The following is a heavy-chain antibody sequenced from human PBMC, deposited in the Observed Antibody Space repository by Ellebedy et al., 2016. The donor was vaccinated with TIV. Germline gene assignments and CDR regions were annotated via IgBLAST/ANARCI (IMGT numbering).Heavy chain of an antibody. V-gene: IGHV3-30-3*01. J-gene: IGHJ4*02. CDR1: GFALPSHA. CDR2: ISYDGNYK. D-gene: IGHD4-17*01. Sequence: PGGSLRLSCPSTGFALPSHAMHWVRQAPGKGLEWVALISYDGNYKNYPDSVKGRFTISRDNSKNTLYLQMDSLRVEDTAVYYCLAEYGARSFDSWGQGTLVTVSS. CDR3: LAEYGARSFDS.